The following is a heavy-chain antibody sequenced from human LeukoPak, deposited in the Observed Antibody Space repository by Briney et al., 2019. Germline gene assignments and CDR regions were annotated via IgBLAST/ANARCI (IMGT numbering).Heavy chain of an antibody. CDR3: ATDSGSYTLNAFDI. Sequence: SETLSLTCTVSGGSISRYYWSWIRQPPGKGLEWIGSIYYSGSTYYNPSLKSRVTISVDTSKNQFSLKLSSVTAADTAVYYCATDSGSYTLNAFDIWGQGTMVTVSS. CDR1: GGSISRYY. CDR2: IYYSGST. V-gene: IGHV4-39*07. D-gene: IGHD1-26*01. J-gene: IGHJ3*02.